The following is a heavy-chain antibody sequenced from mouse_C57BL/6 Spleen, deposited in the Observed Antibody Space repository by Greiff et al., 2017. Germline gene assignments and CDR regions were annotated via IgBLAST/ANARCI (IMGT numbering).Heavy chain of an antibody. CDR3: ASSRGLLWFAY. Sequence: VQLQQPGAELVKPGASVKLSCKASGYTFTSYWMHWVKQRPGQGLEWIGMIHPNSGSTNYNEKFKSKATLTVDKSSSTAYMQLSSLTSEDTAVYSCASSRGLLWFAYWGQGTLVTVSS. J-gene: IGHJ3*01. CDR1: GYTFTSYW. CDR2: IHPNSGST. D-gene: IGHD2-3*01. V-gene: IGHV1-64*01.